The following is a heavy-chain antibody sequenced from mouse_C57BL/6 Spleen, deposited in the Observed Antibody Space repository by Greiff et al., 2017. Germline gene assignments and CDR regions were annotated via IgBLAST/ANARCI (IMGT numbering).Heavy chain of an antibody. CDR3: ARSEGTHYFDY. Sequence: QVQLQQPGAELVKPGASVKLSCKASGYTFTSYWMHWVKQRPGQGLEWIGMIHPNSGSTNYNEKFKSKATLTVDKSSSTAYMQLSSLTSEDSAVCYCARSEGTHYFDYWGQGTTLTVSS. J-gene: IGHJ2*01. CDR2: IHPNSGST. V-gene: IGHV1-64*01. CDR1: GYTFTSYW.